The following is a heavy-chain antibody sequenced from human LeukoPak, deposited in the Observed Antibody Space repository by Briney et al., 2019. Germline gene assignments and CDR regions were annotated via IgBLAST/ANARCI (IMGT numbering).Heavy chain of an antibody. CDR2: ISSSSSII. Sequence: GGSLRLSCAASGFTFSSYSMNWVRQAPGKGLEWVSSISSSSSIIYYGDSVKGRFTISRDNAKNSLYLQMNSLRDDDTAVYYCARGYCSSTSCYTEYWGQGTLVTVSS. CDR1: GFTFSSYS. V-gene: IGHV3-48*02. D-gene: IGHD2-2*02. J-gene: IGHJ4*02. CDR3: ARGYCSSTSCYTEY.